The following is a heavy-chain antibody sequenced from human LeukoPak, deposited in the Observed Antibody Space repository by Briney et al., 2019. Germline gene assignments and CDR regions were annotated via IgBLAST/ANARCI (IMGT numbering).Heavy chain of an antibody. D-gene: IGHD2-2*01. CDR3: ARDEYYCSTTCRPINFDY. CDR1: GFTFSSYR. CDR2: ISSTSSYI. J-gene: IGHJ4*02. Sequence: PGGSLRLSCAASGFTFSSYRMNWVRQAPGKGLEWVSSISSTSSYIYYADSLKGRFTISRDNAKNSLYLQMNSLRAEDTAVYYCARDEYYCSTTCRPINFDYWGQGTLVTVSS. V-gene: IGHV3-21*01.